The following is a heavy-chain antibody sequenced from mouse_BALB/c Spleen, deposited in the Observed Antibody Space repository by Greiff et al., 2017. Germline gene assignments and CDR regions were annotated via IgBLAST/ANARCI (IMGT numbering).Heavy chain of an antibody. D-gene: IGHD1-3*01. V-gene: IGHV5-17*02. J-gene: IGHJ4*01. CDR3: ARDSSYYYAMDY. CDR1: GFTFSSFG. CDR2: ISSGSSTI. Sequence: EVQLVESGGGLVQPGGSRKLSCAASGFTFSSFGMHWVRQAPEKGLEWVAYISSGSSTIYYADTVKGRFTISRDNPKNTLFLQMTSLRSEDTAMYYCARDSSYYYAMDYWGQGTSVTVSS.